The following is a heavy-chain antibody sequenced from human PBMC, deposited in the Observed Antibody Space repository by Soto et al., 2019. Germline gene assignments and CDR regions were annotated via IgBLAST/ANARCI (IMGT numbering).Heavy chain of an antibody. V-gene: IGHV4-39*03. J-gene: IGHJ4*02. CDR1: GGSVSSSDYY. Sequence: SETLSLTCTVSGGSVSSSDYYWGWIRQPPGKGLEWIGSVYYSGITYYNPSLKSRVTISVDTPKNQFSLRLRSVTAADTAVYYCYRDFTASGTYAVEDWGQGTVVTVSS. CDR3: YRDFTASGTYAVED. D-gene: IGHD3-10*01. CDR2: VYYSGIT.